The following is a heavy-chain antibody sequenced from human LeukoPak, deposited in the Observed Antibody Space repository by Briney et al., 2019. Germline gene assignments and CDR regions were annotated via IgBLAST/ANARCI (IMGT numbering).Heavy chain of an antibody. CDR3: ARDPRPSYDSSGYYYPGDY. V-gene: IGHV1-46*01. D-gene: IGHD3-22*01. Sequence: GASVKVSCKASGYTFTSYYMHWVRQAPGQGLEWMAIINPSGGSTSYAQKFQGRVTMTRDTSTSTVYMELSSLRSEDTAVYYCARDPRPSYDSSGYYYPGDYWGQGTLVTVSS. CDR2: INPSGGST. J-gene: IGHJ4*02. CDR1: GYTFTSYY.